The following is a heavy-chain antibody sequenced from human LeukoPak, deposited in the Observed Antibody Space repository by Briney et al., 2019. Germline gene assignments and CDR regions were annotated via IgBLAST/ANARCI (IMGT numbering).Heavy chain of an antibody. CDR1: GFAFSTYA. CDR2: INGNGDYT. D-gene: IGHD5-24*01. Sequence: GGSLRLSCAASGFAFSTYAIHWVRHVPGKGLEYVSGINGNGDYTDYANSVKGRFTISRDNFKNTVYPQMGSLRAEDMAVYYCARDLFSGAEMATLDYWGQGTLVTVSS. CDR3: ARDLFSGAEMATLDY. J-gene: IGHJ4*02. V-gene: IGHV3-64*01.